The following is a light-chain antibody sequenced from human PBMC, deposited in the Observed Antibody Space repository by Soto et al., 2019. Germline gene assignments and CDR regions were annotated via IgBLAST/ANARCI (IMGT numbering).Light chain of an antibody. V-gene: IGLV2-14*01. CDR1: SSDVGFYDD. CDR2: EVT. Sequence: QSALTQPASVSGSPGQSITISCTGTSSDVGFYDDVSWYQQHPGKAPKLLIYEVTYRPSGVSNRCSGSKSGKTASLTISGLQAEDEADYYCSSYTTSSTLVFGGGTKLTVL. CDR3: SSYTTSSTLV. J-gene: IGLJ3*02.